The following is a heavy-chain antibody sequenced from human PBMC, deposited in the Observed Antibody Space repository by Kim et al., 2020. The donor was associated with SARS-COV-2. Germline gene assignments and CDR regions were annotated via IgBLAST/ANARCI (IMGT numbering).Heavy chain of an antibody. D-gene: IGHD3-10*01. CDR2: IIPIFGTA. V-gene: IGHV1-69*13. Sequence: SVKVSCKASGGTFSSYAISWVRQAPGQGLEWMGGIIPIFGTANYAQKFQGRVTITADESTSTAYMELSSLRSEDTAVYYCARGGTMVRGVIITSNSGYNWFDPWGQGTLVTVSS. CDR3: ARGGTMVRGVIITSNSGYNWFDP. J-gene: IGHJ5*02. CDR1: GGTFSSYA.